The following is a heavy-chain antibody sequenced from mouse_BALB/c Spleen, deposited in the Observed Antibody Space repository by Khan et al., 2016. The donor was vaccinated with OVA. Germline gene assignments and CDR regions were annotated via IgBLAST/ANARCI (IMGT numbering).Heavy chain of an antibody. CDR2: ISSSGST. Sequence: QLEESGPGLVKPSQSLSLTCTVTGYSITSDYAWYWIRQFPGNKLEWMGYISSSGSTNYNPALKSRTSITRDTSKNQFFLQLNAVTTEDTATYYCARDGYRYNYAMDYWGQGTSVTVSS. CDR3: ARDGYRYNYAMDY. V-gene: IGHV3-2*02. D-gene: IGHD2-3*01. J-gene: IGHJ4*01. CDR1: GYSITSDYA.